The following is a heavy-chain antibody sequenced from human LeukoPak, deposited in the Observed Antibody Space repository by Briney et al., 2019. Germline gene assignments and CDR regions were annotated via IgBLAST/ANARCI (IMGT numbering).Heavy chain of an antibody. Sequence: GASVKVSCKASGYTFTGYYMHWVRQAPGQGLEWMGWINPNSGGTNYAQKFQGGVTMTRDTSISTAYMELSRLRSDDTAVYYCAREMDYYGSGSYYNVRSIYFDYWGQGTLVTVSS. V-gene: IGHV1-2*02. CDR2: INPNSGGT. D-gene: IGHD3-10*01. CDR1: GYTFTGYY. J-gene: IGHJ4*02. CDR3: AREMDYYGSGSYYNVRSIYFDY.